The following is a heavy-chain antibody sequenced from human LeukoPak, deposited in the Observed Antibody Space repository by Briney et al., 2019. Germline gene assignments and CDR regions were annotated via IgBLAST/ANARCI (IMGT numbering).Heavy chain of an antibody. CDR3: ASFLNVGATLDY. D-gene: IGHD1-26*01. Sequence: PGGSLRLSCAASGFTVSSNYMSWVRQAPGKGLEWVSVIYRGGSTYYADSVKGRFIISRDNSKNTLYLQMNSLRAEDTAVYYCASFLNVGATLDYWGQGTLVTVSS. CDR1: GFTVSSNY. CDR2: IYRGGST. V-gene: IGHV3-53*01. J-gene: IGHJ4*02.